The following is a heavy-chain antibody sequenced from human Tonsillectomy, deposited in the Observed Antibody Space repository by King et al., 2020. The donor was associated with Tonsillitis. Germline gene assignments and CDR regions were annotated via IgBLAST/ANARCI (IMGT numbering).Heavy chain of an antibody. CDR3: ARMGRVRSSTSENYCDP. V-gene: IGHV3-48*02. Sequence: VQLVESGGGLVQPGGSLRLSCAASGFTFSNYSMNWVRQAPGKGLEWLSYISSSSSTIYYADSVKGRFTVSRDNAKNSLFLQMNSLRDEDTAVYYCARMGRVRSSTSENYCDPWGQGTLVTVSS. D-gene: IGHD2-2*01. CDR2: ISSSSSTI. CDR1: GFTFSNYS. J-gene: IGHJ5*02.